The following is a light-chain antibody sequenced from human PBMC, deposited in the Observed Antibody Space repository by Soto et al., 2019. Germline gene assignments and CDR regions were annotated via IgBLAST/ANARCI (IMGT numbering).Light chain of an antibody. J-gene: IGLJ3*02. CDR3: SSYTSSTTLGV. Sequence: QSALTQPASVSGSPGQSITISCTGTNSDVGGYDYVSWYQQHPGKAPKIMIYEVSHRPSGVSNRFSGSRSGNTASLTISGLQAEDEADYYCSSYTSSTTLGVFGGGTKVTVL. CDR2: EVS. CDR1: NSDVGGYDY. V-gene: IGLV2-14*01.